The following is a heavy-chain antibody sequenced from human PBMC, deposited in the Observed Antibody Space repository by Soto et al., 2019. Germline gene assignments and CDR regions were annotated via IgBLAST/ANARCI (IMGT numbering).Heavy chain of an antibody. V-gene: IGHV1-69*12. CDR2: IIPIFGTA. CDR3: ATYCSGGSCYSADWFDP. J-gene: IGHJ5*02. D-gene: IGHD2-15*01. CDR1: GGTFSSYA. Sequence: QVQLVQSGAEVKKPGSSVKVSCKASGGTFSSYAISWVRQAPGQGLEWMGGIIPIFGTANYAQKFQGRVTITAXXSXSXXYMELSSRRSEDTAVYYCATYCSGGSCYSADWFDPWGQGTLVTVSS.